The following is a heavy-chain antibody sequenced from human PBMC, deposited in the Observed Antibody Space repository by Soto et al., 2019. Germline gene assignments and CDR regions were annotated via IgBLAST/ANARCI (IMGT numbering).Heavy chain of an antibody. Sequence: AGSLRLSCAASGFTFSSYAMRCVRQARGKGLEWVAVISEDGSKKYYATSVKGRFTTSRDNSRNTLYRQMKGLRVENTAVYYCAKDSWYGNNDFDIWGQGTM. D-gene: IGHD3-10*01. V-gene: IGHV3-30*18. CDR2: ISEDGSKK. CDR3: AKDSWYGNNDFDI. J-gene: IGHJ3*02. CDR1: GFTFSSYA.